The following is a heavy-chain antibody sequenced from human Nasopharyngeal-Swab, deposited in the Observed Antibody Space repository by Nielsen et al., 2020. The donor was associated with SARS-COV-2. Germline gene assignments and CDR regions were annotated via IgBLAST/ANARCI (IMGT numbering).Heavy chain of an antibody. CDR2: ISYDGSNK. Sequence: GESLKISCAASGFTFSSYAMHWVRQAPGKGLEWVAVISYDGSNKYYADSVKGRFTISRDNSKNTLYLQMNSLGAEDTAVYYCARANLAYCGGDCYSPLDYWGQGTLVTVSS. V-gene: IGHV3-30-3*01. CDR3: ARANLAYCGGDCYSPLDY. CDR1: GFTFSSYA. D-gene: IGHD2-21*02. J-gene: IGHJ4*02.